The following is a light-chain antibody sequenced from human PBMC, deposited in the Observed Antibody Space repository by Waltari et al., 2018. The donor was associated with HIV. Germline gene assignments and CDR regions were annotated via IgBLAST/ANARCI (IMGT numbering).Light chain of an antibody. V-gene: IGKV1-12*02. Sequence: DIQMTQSPSSVSGSVGDSVTINCRASQEISTSLAWYQQRPGEAPRLLILSASTLQTGVPSRFSGSGSGTAFTLTINSLQPDDFATYFCQQASAFPFTFGTGTKVEI. J-gene: IGKJ3*01. CDR2: SAS. CDR3: QQASAFPFT. CDR1: QEISTS.